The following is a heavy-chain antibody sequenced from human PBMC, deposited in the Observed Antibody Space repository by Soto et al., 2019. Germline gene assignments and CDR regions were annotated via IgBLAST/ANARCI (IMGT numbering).Heavy chain of an antibody. Sequence: PSETLSLTCDVSCFSISSGYYWSWVRQPPGKGLEWIGSIYRSGNSYHNPSLETRLILSVDTSKNQYSLKLASVTAADTAMYYCAREKVGTAFFDNWGQGTQVTVSS. CDR1: CFSISSGYY. V-gene: IGHV4-38-2*02. CDR2: IYRSGNS. CDR3: AREKVGTAFFDN. D-gene: IGHD1-1*01. J-gene: IGHJ4*02.